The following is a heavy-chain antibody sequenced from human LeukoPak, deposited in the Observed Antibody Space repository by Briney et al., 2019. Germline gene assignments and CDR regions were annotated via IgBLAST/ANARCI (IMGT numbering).Heavy chain of an antibody. J-gene: IGHJ4*02. CDR3: ARRLQRHFDY. CDR2: IDPSDSYT. V-gene: IGHV5-10-1*01. D-gene: IGHD2-15*01. CDR1: GSSFTSYW. Sequence: GESLKISCKGSGSSFTSYWISSVRQMPGKGLEWMGRIDPSDSYTNYSPSFQGHVTISVDKSISNAYLQWSSLKASDTAMYYCARRLQRHFDYWGQGTLVTVSS.